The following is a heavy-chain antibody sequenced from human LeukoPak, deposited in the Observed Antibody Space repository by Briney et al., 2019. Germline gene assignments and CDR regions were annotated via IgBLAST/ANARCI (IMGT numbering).Heavy chain of an antibody. CDR3: ARGGLDNWFDP. Sequence: GGSLRLSCAASGFTFSNYYMSWIRQAPGKGLEWVSYISSSGSTIYYADSVKDRFTISRDNAKNSLYPQMNSLRAEDTAVYYCARGGLDNWFDPWGQGTLVTVSS. CDR2: ISSSGSTI. D-gene: IGHD2-15*01. J-gene: IGHJ5*02. CDR1: GFTFSNYY. V-gene: IGHV3-11*01.